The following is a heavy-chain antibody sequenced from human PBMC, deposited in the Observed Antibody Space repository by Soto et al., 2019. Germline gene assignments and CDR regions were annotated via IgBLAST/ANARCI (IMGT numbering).Heavy chain of an antibody. V-gene: IGHV3-23*01. CDR1: GFTFSTYA. Sequence: EVQLFESGGGLVQPGGSLRLSCAASGFTFSTYAMSWVRQAPGKGLEWVSAISASAGTTYYADSVKGRFTISRDKSKSTLYLQMNSLRVEDTAVYYCAKGHCSGGTCYPPVWGQGILVTVSS. CDR3: AKGHCSGGTCYPPV. CDR2: ISASAGTT. J-gene: IGHJ4*02. D-gene: IGHD2-15*01.